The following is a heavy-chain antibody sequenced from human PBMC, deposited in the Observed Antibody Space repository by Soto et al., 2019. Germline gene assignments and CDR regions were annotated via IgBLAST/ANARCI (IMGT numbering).Heavy chain of an antibody. CDR2: ISGSGDST. J-gene: IGHJ4*02. Sequence: EVQLLESGGGLVQPGGSLRLSCAASGFTFSSYAMGWVRQAPGKGLEWVSTISGSGDSTYYADSVKGRFTISRDNSKNTLYLQMSGLRADDTAVFYCAKKTLPAAIPFFDNWGQGTLVTVSS. CDR3: AKKTLPAAIPFFDN. CDR1: GFTFSSYA. D-gene: IGHD2-2*02. V-gene: IGHV3-23*01.